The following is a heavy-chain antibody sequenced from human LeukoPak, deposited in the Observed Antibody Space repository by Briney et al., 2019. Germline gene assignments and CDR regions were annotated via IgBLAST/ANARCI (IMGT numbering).Heavy chain of an antibody. V-gene: IGHV4-59*08. CDR3: ARYQPGIAAAGDNWFDP. J-gene: IGHJ5*02. CDR2: IYYSGST. Sequence: SETLSLTCTVSGGSISSYYWSWIRQPPGKGLEWIGYIYYSGSTSYNPSLKSRVTISVDTSKNQFSLKLSSVTAADTAVYYCARYQPGIAAAGDNWFDPWGQGTLVTVSS. D-gene: IGHD6-13*01. CDR1: GGSISSYY.